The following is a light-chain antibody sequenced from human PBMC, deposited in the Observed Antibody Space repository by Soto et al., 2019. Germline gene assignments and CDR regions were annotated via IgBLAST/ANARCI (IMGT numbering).Light chain of an antibody. CDR1: QSVSGN. J-gene: IGKJ1*01. CDR2: GPS. V-gene: IGKV3-15*01. Sequence: EIVMTQSPGTLSVSPGERATLSCRASQSVSGNLAWYQQKPGQAPRLLTYGPSTRATGIPARFSGSGSGTELTLTISSRQSEEFAVYYCQQYNNWPRTFGQGTKVEVK. CDR3: QQYNNWPRT.